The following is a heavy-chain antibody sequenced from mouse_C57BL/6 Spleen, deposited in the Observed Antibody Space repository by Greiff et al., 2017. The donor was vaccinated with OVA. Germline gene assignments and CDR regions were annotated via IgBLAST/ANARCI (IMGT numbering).Heavy chain of an antibody. CDR1: GYTFTSYW. V-gene: IGHV1-55*01. Sequence: QVQLQQPGAELVKPGASVKMSCKASGYTFTSYWITWVTQRPGQGLEWIGAIYPGSGSTNYNEKFKGKATLTVDTSSSTAYLQLSSLTSEDSAVYYCARGYGAGYYFDDWGQGTTLTVSS. J-gene: IGHJ2*01. CDR2: IYPGSGST. CDR3: ARGYGAGYYFDD. D-gene: IGHD2-10*02.